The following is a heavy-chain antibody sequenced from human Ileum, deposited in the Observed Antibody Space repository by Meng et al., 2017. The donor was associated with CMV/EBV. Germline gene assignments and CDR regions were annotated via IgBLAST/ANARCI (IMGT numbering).Heavy chain of an antibody. V-gene: IGHV3-11*04. CDR2: ISSASGSAI. D-gene: IGHD2-2*01. CDR1: GVTFSDYY. Sequence: GGSLRLSCAASGVTFSDYYMSWVRQAPGKGLEWVAYISSASGSAIYYADSVKGRFTISRDNAKNSLYLQMNSLRAEDTAVYYCARESKKRGIVVVPAAKNYGMDVWGQGTTVTVSS. CDR3: ARESKKRGIVVVPAAKNYGMDV. J-gene: IGHJ6*02.